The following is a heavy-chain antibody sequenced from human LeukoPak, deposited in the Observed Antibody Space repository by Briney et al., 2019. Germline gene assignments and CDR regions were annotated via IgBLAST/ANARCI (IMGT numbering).Heavy chain of an antibody. CDR2: MYYTGST. V-gene: IGHV4-59*01. D-gene: IGHD3-22*01. Sequence: PSETLSLTCSVSGGSISSYYWSWIRQPPGKGLEWIGYMYYTGSTNYNPSLESRVTISVDTSKKQLSLKLSSVTAADTGVYYCPRDSNYYDSSGYFDYWYFDLWGRGTLVTVSS. J-gene: IGHJ2*01. CDR3: PRDSNYYDSSGYFDYWYFDL. CDR1: GGSISSYY.